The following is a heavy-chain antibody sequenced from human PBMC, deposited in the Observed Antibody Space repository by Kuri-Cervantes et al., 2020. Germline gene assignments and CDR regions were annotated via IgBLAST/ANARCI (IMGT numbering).Heavy chain of an antibody. D-gene: IGHD6-6*01. V-gene: IGHV3-30*18. CDR1: GFTFSSYG. CDR3: AKLGSSLMGAAWFDP. J-gene: IGHJ5*02. Sequence: GESLKISCAASGFTFSSYGMHWVRQAPGKGLEWVAVISYDGSSKYYADSVKGRFTISRDNSKNTLYLQMNSLRAEDTAVYYCAKLGSSLMGAAWFDPWGQGTLVTVSS. CDR2: ISYDGSSK.